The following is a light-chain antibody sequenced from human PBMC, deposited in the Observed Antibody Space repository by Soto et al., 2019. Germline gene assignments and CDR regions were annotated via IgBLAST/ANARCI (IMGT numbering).Light chain of an antibody. CDR3: AAWDHSLSSRE. CDR2: RNS. CDR1: SSNIGGNF. Sequence: QSVLTQPPSSSGTRVQRVTISCSGSSSNIGGNFVYWYQQLPGTAPKLLMYRNSQRPSGVPDRFSGSKSGTSASLAISGLRSEDEADYYCAAWDHSLSSREFGGGTKVTVL. J-gene: IGLJ3*02. V-gene: IGLV1-47*01.